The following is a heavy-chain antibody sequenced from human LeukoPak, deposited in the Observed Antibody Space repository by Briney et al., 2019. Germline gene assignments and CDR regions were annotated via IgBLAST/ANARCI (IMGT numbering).Heavy chain of an antibody. CDR2: IKQDGSDK. CDR1: GFTFSSYW. Sequence: GGSLRLSCAASGFTFSSYWMSWVRQAPGKGLEWVANIKQDGSDKYYMDSVKGRFTISRDNAKNSLYLQMNSLRAEDTAVYYCAKDSGWFRFDYWGQGTLVTVSS. J-gene: IGHJ4*02. D-gene: IGHD6-13*01. V-gene: IGHV3-7*03. CDR3: AKDSGWFRFDY.